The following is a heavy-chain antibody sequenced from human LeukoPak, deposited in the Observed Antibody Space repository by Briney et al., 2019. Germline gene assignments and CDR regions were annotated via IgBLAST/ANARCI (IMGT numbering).Heavy chain of an antibody. Sequence: SQTLLLTCAISGDSVSSNSAAWNWTRQSPSRGLEWLGRTYYRSKWYNDYAVSVKSRITINPDTSKNQFSLQLNSVTPEDTAVYYCAREIVPLGILDYWGQGTLVTVSS. J-gene: IGHJ4*02. CDR1: GDSVSSNSAA. V-gene: IGHV6-1*01. CDR2: TYYRSKWYN. D-gene: IGHD1-1*01. CDR3: AREIVPLGILDY.